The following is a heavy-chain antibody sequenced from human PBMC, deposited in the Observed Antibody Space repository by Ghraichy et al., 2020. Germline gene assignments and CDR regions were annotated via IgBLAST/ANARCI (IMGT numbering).Heavy chain of an antibody. J-gene: IGHJ4*02. CDR3: TKQKGWYKENYAFDY. D-gene: IGHD6-19*01. V-gene: IGHV3-23*01. CDR1: GFTVSTFA. CDR2: ISSSGGST. Sequence: LSLTCEASGFTVSTFAMSWVRQAPGKGLEWVSGISSSGGSTFYSDSVRGRFSISRDNSKNTLHLQMNRLRDEDTALYYCTKQKGWYKENYAFDYWGPGTLVTVSS.